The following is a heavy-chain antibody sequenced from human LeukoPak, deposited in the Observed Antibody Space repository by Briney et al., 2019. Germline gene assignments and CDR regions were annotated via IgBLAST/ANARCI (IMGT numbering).Heavy chain of an antibody. J-gene: IGHJ4*02. V-gene: IGHV3-23*01. CDR1: GFTFSSYA. Sequence: PGGSLRLSCAASGFTFSSYAMSWVRQAPGKGLEWVSAISGSGGSTYYADSVKGRFTTSRDNSKNTLYLQMNSLRAEDTAVYYCAKSKVSSGGPFDYWGQGTLVTVSS. CDR3: AKSKVSSGGPFDY. D-gene: IGHD2-15*01. CDR2: ISGSGGST.